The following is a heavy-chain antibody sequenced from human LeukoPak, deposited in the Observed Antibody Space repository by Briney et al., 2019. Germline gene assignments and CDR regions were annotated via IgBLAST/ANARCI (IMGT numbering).Heavy chain of an antibody. J-gene: IGHJ3*02. Sequence: HTGGSLRLSCAASGFTFSSYEMNWVRQAPGKGLEWVSYISSSGSTIYYADSVKGRFTISRDNAKNSLYLQMNSLRAEDTAVYYCARFGSALKAFDIWGQGTMVTVSS. D-gene: IGHD3-3*01. CDR2: ISSSGSTI. V-gene: IGHV3-48*03. CDR3: ARFGSALKAFDI. CDR1: GFTFSSYE.